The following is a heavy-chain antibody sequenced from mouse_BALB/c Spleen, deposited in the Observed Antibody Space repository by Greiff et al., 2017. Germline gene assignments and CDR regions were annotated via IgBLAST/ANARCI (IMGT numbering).Heavy chain of an antibody. V-gene: IGHV5-17*02. CDR2: ISSGSSTI. CDR1: GFTFSSFG. J-gene: IGHJ4*01. D-gene: IGHD1-1*01. CDR3: ARFYYYGSSYYYAMDY. Sequence: EVKLVESGGGLVQPGGSRKLSCAASGFTFSSFGMHWVRQAPEKGLEWVAYISSGSSTIYYADTVKGRFTISRDNPKNTLFLQMTSLRSEDTAMYYCARFYYYGSSYYYAMDYWGQGTSVTVSS.